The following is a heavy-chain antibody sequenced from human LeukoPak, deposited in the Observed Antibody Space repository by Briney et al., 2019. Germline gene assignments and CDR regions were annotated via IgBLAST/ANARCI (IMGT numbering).Heavy chain of an antibody. CDR2: ISGSGGST. J-gene: IGHJ4*02. CDR3: GKGIAPRPGVFGY. CDR1: GFTFSSYA. D-gene: IGHD6-6*01. V-gene: IGHV3-23*01. Sequence: AGGSLRLSCAASGFTFSSYAMSWVRQAPGKGLEWVSAISGSGGSTYYADSVKGRFTISRDNSKNTLYLQMNSLRAEDTAVSYCGKGIAPRPGVFGYWGQGPLVTVSS.